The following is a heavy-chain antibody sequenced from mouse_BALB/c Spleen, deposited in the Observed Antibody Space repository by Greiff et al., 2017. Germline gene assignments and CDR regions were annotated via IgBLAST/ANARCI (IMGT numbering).Heavy chain of an antibody. CDR2: ILPGSGST. CDR3: ARRGYYRYDYAMDY. V-gene: IGHV1-9*01. CDR1: GYTFSSYW. Sequence: VMLVESGAELMKPGASVKISCKATGYTFSSYWIEWVKQRPGHGLEWIGEILPGSGSTNYNEKFKGKATFTADTSSNTAYMQLSSLTSEDSAVYYCARRGYYRYDYAMDYWGQGTSVTVSS. J-gene: IGHJ4*01. D-gene: IGHD2-14*01.